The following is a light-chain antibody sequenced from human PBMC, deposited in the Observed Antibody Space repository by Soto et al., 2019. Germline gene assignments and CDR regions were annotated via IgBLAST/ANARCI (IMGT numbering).Light chain of an antibody. J-gene: IGLJ1*01. V-gene: IGLV2-23*02. CDR2: EVS. Sequence: QSVLTQPASVSGSPGQSIAISFPGTSSDVGIYNLVSWYQQHPGKAPKLIIYEVSKRPSGVSDRFSGSKSGSTASLTISGLQAEDEADYYCYSYAGDNTYYVFGTGTKVTVL. CDR3: YSYAGDNTYYV. CDR1: SSDVGIYNL.